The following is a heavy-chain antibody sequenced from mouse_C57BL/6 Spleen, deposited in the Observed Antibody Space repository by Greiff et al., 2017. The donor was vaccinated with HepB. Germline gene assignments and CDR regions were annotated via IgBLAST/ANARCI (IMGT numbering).Heavy chain of an antibody. J-gene: IGHJ3*01. CDR3: ARSTVVSPFAY. V-gene: IGHV1-81*01. CDR1: GYTFTSYG. D-gene: IGHD1-1*01. Sequence: QVQLQQSGAELARPGASVKLSCKASGYTFTSYGISWVKQSTGQGLEWIGEIYPRSGNTYYNEKFKGKATLTADKSSSTAYMELRSLTSEDSAVYFCARSTVVSPFAYWGQGTLVTVSA. CDR2: IYPRSGNT.